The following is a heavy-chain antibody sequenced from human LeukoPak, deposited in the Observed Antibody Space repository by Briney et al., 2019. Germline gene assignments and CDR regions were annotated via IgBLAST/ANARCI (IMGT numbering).Heavy chain of an antibody. CDR3: VRRSYSSSWYYFDY. CDR1: EHSFTCYW. D-gene: IGHD6-13*01. Sequence: GESLKISCKGSEHSFTCYWIGWVRQMPGKGLERMGIIYPGDSDTRYSPSFQGQVTISADKSISTAYLQWSSLKASDTAMYYCVRRSYSSSWYYFDYWGQGTLVTVSS. J-gene: IGHJ4*02. CDR2: IYPGDSDT. V-gene: IGHV5-51*01.